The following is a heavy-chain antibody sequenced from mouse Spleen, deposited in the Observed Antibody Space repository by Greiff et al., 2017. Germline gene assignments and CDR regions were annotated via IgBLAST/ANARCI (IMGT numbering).Heavy chain of an antibody. CDR1: GYSFTGYY. J-gene: IGHJ2*01. V-gene: IGHV1-42*01. D-gene: IGHD4-1*01. Sequence: EVMLVESGPELVKPGASVKISCKASGYSFTGYYMNWVKQSPEKSLEWIGEINPSTGGTTYNQKFKAKATLTVDKSSSTAYMQLKSLTSEDSAVYYCARGKLGQSDYWGQGTTLTVSS. CDR2: INPSTGGT. CDR3: ARGKLGQSDY.